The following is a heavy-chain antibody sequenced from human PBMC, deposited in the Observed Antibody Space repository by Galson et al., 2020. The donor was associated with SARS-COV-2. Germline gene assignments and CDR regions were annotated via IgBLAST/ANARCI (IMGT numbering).Heavy chain of an antibody. Sequence: SLRLSCAASGFTFSSYAMHWVRQAPGKGLEWVAVISYDGSNKYYADSVKGRFTISRDNSKNTLYLQMNSLRAEDTAVYYCARDAGIAAAADYYYYYGMDVWGQGTTVTVSS. D-gene: IGHD6-13*01. V-gene: IGHV3-30*04. CDR1: GFTFSSYA. J-gene: IGHJ6*02. CDR3: ARDAGIAAAADYYYYYGMDV. CDR2: ISYDGSNK.